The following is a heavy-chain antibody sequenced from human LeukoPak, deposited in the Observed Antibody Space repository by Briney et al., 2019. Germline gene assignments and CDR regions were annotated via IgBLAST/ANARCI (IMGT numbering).Heavy chain of an antibody. V-gene: IGHV3-7*01. CDR2: IKQDGSEK. D-gene: IGHD2-2*01. CDR3: AAYQSLGF. J-gene: IGHJ4*02. CDR1: GFNFRDYL. Sequence: GSLRPFCAASGFNFRDYLMTWVRQASGEGLEWVAKIKQDGSEKDYVDSVKGRFTISRDNAKNSLYLQMNSLRAEDTAVYYCAAYQSLGFWGQGTLVTVSS.